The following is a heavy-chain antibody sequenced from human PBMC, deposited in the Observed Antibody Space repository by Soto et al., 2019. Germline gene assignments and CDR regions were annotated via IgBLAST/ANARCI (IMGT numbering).Heavy chain of an antibody. V-gene: IGHV4-30-4*01. CDR1: GGSISSGDYY. CDR2: IYYSGST. D-gene: IGHD3-9*01. CDR3: ARSPYYDLLTGYLMYFDY. Sequence: QVQLQESGPGLVKPSQTLSLTCTVSGGSISSGDYYWSWIRQPPGKGLEWIGYIYYSGSTYYNPSLKSRVTISVDPSKTQFSLKLSCVTAADTAVYSCARSPYYDLLTGYLMYFDYWGQGTLVTVSS. J-gene: IGHJ4*02.